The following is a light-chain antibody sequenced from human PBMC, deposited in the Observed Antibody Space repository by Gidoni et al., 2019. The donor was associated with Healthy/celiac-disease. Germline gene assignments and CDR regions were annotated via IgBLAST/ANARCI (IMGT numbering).Light chain of an antibody. CDR1: QDISNY. CDR2: DAS. J-gene: IGKJ2*04. V-gene: IGKV1-33*01. Sequence: DIQMTQSPSSLSASVGDRVTITCQASQDISNYLNWYQQKPGKAPKLLIYDASNLETGVPSRFSGSGSGTDFTFTISSLQPEDIETYYCQQYDNLPSSFGQGTKLEIK. CDR3: QQYDNLPSS.